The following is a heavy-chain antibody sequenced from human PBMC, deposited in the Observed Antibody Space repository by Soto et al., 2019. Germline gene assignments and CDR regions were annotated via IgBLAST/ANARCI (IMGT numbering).Heavy chain of an antibody. V-gene: IGHV3-74*01. Sequence: EVQLVESGGGLVPPGGSLRLSCAASGFTFSSYWMHWVRQAPGKGLVWVSRINSDGSSTSYADSVKGRFTISRDNAKNTLYLQMNSLRAEDTAVYYCVITSLVVAAATRADYWGQGALVTVSS. CDR2: INSDGSST. D-gene: IGHD2-15*01. J-gene: IGHJ4*02. CDR3: VITSLVVAAATRADY. CDR1: GFTFSSYW.